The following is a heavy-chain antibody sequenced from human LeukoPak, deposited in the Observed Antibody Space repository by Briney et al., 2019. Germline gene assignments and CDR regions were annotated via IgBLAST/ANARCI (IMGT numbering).Heavy chain of an antibody. V-gene: IGHV3-21*01. J-gene: IGHJ6*02. CDR3: ARDGYREFEIRYYYYYGMDV. CDR1: GFTFSSYS. Sequence: GGSLRLSCAASGFTFSSYSMNWVRQAPGKGLEWVSSISSSSSYIYYADSVKGRFTISRDNAKNSLYLQMNSLRAEDTAVYYCARDGYREFEIRYYYYYGMDVWGQGTTVTVSS. CDR2: ISSSSSYI. D-gene: IGHD3-10*01.